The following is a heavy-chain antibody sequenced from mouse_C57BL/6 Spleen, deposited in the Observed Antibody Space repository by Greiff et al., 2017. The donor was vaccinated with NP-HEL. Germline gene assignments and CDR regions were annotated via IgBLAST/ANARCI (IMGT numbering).Heavy chain of an antibody. J-gene: IGHJ3*01. D-gene: IGHD2-4*01. CDR1: GYAFSSSW. CDR2: IYPGDGDT. CDR3: ALYYDYEAWFAY. V-gene: IGHV1-82*01. Sequence: LQESGPELVKPGASVKISCKASGYAFSSSWMNWVKQRPGKGLEWIGRIYPGDGDTNYNGKFKGKATLTADKSSSTAYMQLSSLTSEDSAVYVCALYYDYEAWFAYWGQGTLVTVSA.